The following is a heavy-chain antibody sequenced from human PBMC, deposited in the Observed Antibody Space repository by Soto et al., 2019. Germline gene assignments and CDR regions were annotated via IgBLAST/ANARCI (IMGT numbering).Heavy chain of an antibody. J-gene: IGHJ4*02. V-gene: IGHV1-46*01. Sequence: QVQLMQSGAEVKKPGASVKVSCKASGDTFTDYYIHWVRQAPGQGLEWMGTVNPSGGHTTYAQHFLGRGTMTRDTSTSTRYMELTSLRSEDTAVYYCARAGHVVVVTAALDYWGQGTLVTVSS. D-gene: IGHD2-21*02. CDR3: ARAGHVVVVTAALDY. CDR2: VNPSGGHT. CDR1: GDTFTDYY.